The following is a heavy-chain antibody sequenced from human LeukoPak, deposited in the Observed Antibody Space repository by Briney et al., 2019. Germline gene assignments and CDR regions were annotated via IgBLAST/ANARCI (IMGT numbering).Heavy chain of an antibody. CDR1: GFTVSSNS. CDR2: IYSDNT. Sequence: GGSLRLSCTVSGFTVSSNSMSWVRQAPGKGLEWVSFIYSDNTHYSDSVKGRFTISRDNSKNTLYLQMNSLRAEDTTVYYCARGLRIAVAGNIDYWGQGTLATVSS. CDR3: ARGLRIAVAGNIDY. V-gene: IGHV3-66*03. D-gene: IGHD6-19*01. J-gene: IGHJ4*02.